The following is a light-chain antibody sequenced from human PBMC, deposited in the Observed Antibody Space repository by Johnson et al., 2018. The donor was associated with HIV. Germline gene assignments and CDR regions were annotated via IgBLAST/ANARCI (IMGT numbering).Light chain of an antibody. V-gene: IGLV1-51*01. Sequence: QSVLTQPPSVPAAPGQKVTISCSGSSSNIGNNYVSWYQQLPGTAPKLLIYDNNKRPSGIPDRFSGSKSGTSATLGITRLHTGDEADYYCGTCDSNLSAYVFGPGTKVTVL. CDR2: DNN. CDR3: GTCDSNLSAYV. CDR1: SSNIGNNY. J-gene: IGLJ1*01.